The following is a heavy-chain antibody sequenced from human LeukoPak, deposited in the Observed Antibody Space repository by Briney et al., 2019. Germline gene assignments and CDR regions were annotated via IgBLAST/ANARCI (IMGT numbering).Heavy chain of an antibody. D-gene: IGHD4-17*01. CDR3: ERGYGDYGSY. CDR2: ISTSSSLI. CDR1: GFTFSSYS. Sequence: GGSLRLSCAASGFTFSSYSMNWVRQAPGKGLEWVSSISTSSSLISYADSVRGRFSISRDNAQNSLFLQMNSLRAEDTAVYYCERGYGDYGSYWGQGILVTVSS. J-gene: IGHJ4*02. V-gene: IGHV3-21*01.